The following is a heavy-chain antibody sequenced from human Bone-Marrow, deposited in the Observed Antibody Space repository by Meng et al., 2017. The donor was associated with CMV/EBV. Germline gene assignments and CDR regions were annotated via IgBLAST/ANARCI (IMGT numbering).Heavy chain of an antibody. CDR2: IYPGDSDT. CDR1: GYSFTSYW. D-gene: IGHD3-3*01. V-gene: IGHV5-51*01. CDR3: ARQKKTPITIFGGTYYYYGLDV. J-gene: IGHJ6*02. Sequence: GESLKISCKGSGYSFTSYWIGWVRQMPGKGLEWMGIIYPGDSDTRYSPSFQGQVTISADKSISTAYLQWSSLKASDTAMYYCARQKKTPITIFGGTYYYYGLDVWGHGTKVTVSS.